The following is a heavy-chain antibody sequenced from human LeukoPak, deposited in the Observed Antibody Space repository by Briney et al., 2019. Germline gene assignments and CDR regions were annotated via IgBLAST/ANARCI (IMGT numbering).Heavy chain of an antibody. CDR1: GGSISSGGYS. V-gene: IGHV4-61*08. CDR3: ARTKDGSGSDY. D-gene: IGHD3-10*01. Sequence: SQTLSLTCAVSGGSISSGGYSWSWIRQSPGKGLEWIGYIYYSGSTNYNPSLKSRVTISVDTSKNQFSLKLSSVTAADTAVYYCARTKDGSGSDYWGQGTLVTVSS. J-gene: IGHJ4*02. CDR2: IYYSGST.